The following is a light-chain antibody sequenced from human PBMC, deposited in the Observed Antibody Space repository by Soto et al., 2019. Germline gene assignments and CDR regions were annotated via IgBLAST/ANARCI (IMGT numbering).Light chain of an antibody. J-gene: IGLJ3*02. CDR3: QSYDSSLSGSV. CDR1: SSNIGAGYD. Sequence: QSVLTQPPSVSGAPGQRVTISCTGSSSNIGAGYDVHWYQHLPGTAPKLLIYGNNNRPAGVPDRLSGSKSGTSASLAITGLQAEDEADYYCQSYDSSLSGSVFGGGTKVTVL. CDR2: GNN. V-gene: IGLV1-40*01.